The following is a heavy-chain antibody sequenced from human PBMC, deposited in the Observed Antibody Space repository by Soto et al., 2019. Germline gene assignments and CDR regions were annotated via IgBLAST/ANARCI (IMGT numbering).Heavy chain of an antibody. D-gene: IGHD3-3*02. Sequence: GGSLRLSCAASGFTFSDYYMSWIRQAPGKGLEWVSYISSSNSYTNYADSVKGRFTISRDNAKNSLYLQLNSLRAEDTAVYYCARNAKSPFSEAPYGVDVWGQGTTVTVSS. CDR2: ISSSNSYT. V-gene: IGHV3-11*06. J-gene: IGHJ6*02. CDR1: GFTFSDYY. CDR3: ARNAKSPFSEAPYGVDV.